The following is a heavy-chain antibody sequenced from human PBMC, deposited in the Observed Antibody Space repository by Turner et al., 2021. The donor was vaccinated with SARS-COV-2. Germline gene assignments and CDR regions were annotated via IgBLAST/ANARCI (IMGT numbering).Heavy chain of an antibody. CDR3: AKGGFGDYVYFDY. CDR2: ITGSGGST. Sequence: EVQLLESGGGLVQPGGSLRLSCAASGFTFSSYAMSWVRQAPGKGLEWVSAITGSGGSTYYADSVRGRFTISRDNSKNTLYLQMNSLRAEDTAVYYCAKGGFGDYVYFDYWGQGTLVTVSS. CDR1: GFTFSSYA. J-gene: IGHJ4*02. V-gene: IGHV3-23*01. D-gene: IGHD4-17*01.